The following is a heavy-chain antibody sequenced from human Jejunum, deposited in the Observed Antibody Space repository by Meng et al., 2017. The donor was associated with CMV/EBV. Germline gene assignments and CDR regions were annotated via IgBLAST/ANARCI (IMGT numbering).Heavy chain of an antibody. V-gene: IGHV4-4*07. CDR3: ARGPGASTREGFDY. Sequence: QVLRAESGPGLLNPSETLSLTCTVFGGSINNYYWSWIRQSAGKGLEWIGRFYSSDTYNYHPSLNSRVTMSLDTSKNQFSLNLRSVTAADTAIYYCARGPGASTREGFDYWGLGTLVTVSS. J-gene: IGHJ4*02. D-gene: IGHD1-26*01. CDR2: FYSSDTY. CDR1: GGSINNYY.